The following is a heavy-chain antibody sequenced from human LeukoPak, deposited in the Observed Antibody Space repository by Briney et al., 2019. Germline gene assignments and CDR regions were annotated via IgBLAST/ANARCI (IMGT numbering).Heavy chain of an antibody. CDR2: ISTYNGNT. Sequence: GASVKVSCKASGYTFTSYGINWVRQAPGQGLEWMGWISTYNGNTNYAQKLQGRVTVTTDTSTSTAYMELRSLRSDDTAVYYCARYYGSGSYYNVGLYWFDPWGQGTLVTVSS. J-gene: IGHJ5*02. CDR3: ARYYGSGSYYNVGLYWFDP. CDR1: GYTFTSYG. V-gene: IGHV1-18*01. D-gene: IGHD3-10*01.